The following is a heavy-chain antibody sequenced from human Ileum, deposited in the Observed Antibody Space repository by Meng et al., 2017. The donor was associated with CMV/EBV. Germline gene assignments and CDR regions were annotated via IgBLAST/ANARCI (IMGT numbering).Heavy chain of an antibody. CDR2: MNPNSGNT. CDR3: TRAFRDDGTRRTNWFDP. D-gene: IGHD5-24*01. Sequence: ASVKVSCKASGYTFTSYDINWVRQAAGQGLEWMGWMNPNSGNTSYAQKFQGRVTMTRNTSITTAYMELSSLRSDDTAVYYCTRAFRDDGTRRTNWFDPWGQGTRVTGSS. CDR1: GYTFTSYD. J-gene: IGHJ5*02. V-gene: IGHV1-8*01.